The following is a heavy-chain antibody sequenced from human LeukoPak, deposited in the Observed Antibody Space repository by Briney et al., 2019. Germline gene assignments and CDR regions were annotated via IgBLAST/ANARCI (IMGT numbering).Heavy chain of an antibody. V-gene: IGHV3-21*01. CDR1: GFTFSSYS. D-gene: IGHD2-2*01. CDR3: AREDDIVVVPAAMRGYFDY. Sequence: GGSLRLSCAASGFTFSSYSMNWVRQAPGKGLEWVSSISSSSSYIYYADSVKGRFTISRDNAKNSLYLQMNSLRAEDTAVYYCAREDDIVVVPAAMRGYFDYWGQGTLVTVSS. J-gene: IGHJ4*02. CDR2: ISSSSSYI.